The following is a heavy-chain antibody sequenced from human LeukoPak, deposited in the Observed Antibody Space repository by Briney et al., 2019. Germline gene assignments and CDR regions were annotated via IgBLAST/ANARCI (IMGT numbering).Heavy chain of an antibody. Sequence: SVKVSCRASGGTFSSYAISWVRQAPGQGLEWMGGIIPIFGTANYAQKFQGRVTITADESTSTAYMELSSLRSEDTAVYYCARAGYSSGWSSDYYYGTDVWGQGTTVTVSS. CDR1: GGTFSSYA. CDR3: ARAGYSSGWSSDYYYGTDV. J-gene: IGHJ6*02. V-gene: IGHV1-69*13. CDR2: IIPIFGTA. D-gene: IGHD6-19*01.